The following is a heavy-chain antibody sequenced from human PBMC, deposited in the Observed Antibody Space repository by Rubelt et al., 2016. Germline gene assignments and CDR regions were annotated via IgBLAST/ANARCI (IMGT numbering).Heavy chain of an antibody. J-gene: IGHJ4*02. Sequence: QVQLQQWGAGLLKPSETLSLPCTVSGGSISSSSYYWGWIRQPPGKGLEWIGSIYYSGSTYYNPSLKSRVTISVDTSKNQCSLKLRSVTAADTAVYYCARGRFLEWLPPDYWGQGTLVTVSS. CDR3: ARGRFLEWLPPDY. CDR2: IYYSGST. D-gene: IGHD3-3*01. CDR1: GGSISSSSYY. V-gene: IGHV4-39*01.